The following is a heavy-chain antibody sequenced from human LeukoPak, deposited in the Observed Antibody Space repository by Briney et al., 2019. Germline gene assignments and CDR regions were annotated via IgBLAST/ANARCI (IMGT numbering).Heavy chain of an antibody. CDR1: GGSMDKYY. J-gene: IGHJ3*02. CDR2: IYYSGST. CDR3: ARANVGAFDI. V-gene: IGHV4-59*01. Sequence: PSETLSLTCTVSGGSMDKYYWNWIRQSPGKGLEWIAYIYYSGSTNYNPSLKSRVTISIDTSSNQFSLTLTSVTAADTAVYYCARANVGAFDIWGQGTMVTVSS.